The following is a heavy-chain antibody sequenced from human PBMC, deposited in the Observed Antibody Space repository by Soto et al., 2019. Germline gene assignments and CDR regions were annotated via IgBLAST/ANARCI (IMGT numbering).Heavy chain of an antibody. J-gene: IGHJ4*02. Sequence: ESGGGLVQPGGSLRLSCAASGFTFSSYEMNWVRQAPGKGLEWVSYISSSGSTIYYADSVKGRFTISRDNAKNSLYLQMNSLRAEDTAVYYCASARRGGYSYGYPRYYFDYWGQGTLVTVSS. V-gene: IGHV3-48*03. CDR2: ISSSGSTI. D-gene: IGHD5-18*01. CDR1: GFTFSSYE. CDR3: ASARRGGYSYGYPRYYFDY.